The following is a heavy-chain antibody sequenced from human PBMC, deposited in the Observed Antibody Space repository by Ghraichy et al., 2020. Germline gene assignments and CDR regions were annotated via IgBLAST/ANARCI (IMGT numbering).Heavy chain of an antibody. CDR2: ITSSGSFK. CDR1: GFTFSGYS. Sequence: GSLRLSCVGSGFTFSGYSMNWVRQSPGKGLEWVSYITSSGSFKSYADSVKGRFTISRDNAQNSLYLQINTLRDEDTAVYYCARGSRVVRFYYYDGMDVWGQGTTVTVSS. V-gene: IGHV3-48*02. J-gene: IGHJ6*02. D-gene: IGHD4-23*01. CDR3: ARGSRVVRFYYYDGMDV.